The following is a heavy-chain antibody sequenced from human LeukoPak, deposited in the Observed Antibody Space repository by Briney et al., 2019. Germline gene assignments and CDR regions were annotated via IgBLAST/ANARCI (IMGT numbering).Heavy chain of an antibody. CDR2: IYPGDSDT. D-gene: IGHD1-26*01. Sequence: GESLKISCKGSGYRFSTYWIGWVRQMPGKGLEWMGIIYPGDSDTRYSPSFQGQVTISADKSISTAYLQWSSLKASDTAMYYCARQARFRHADVWGKGTTVTVSS. CDR1: GYRFSTYW. J-gene: IGHJ6*04. V-gene: IGHV5-51*01. CDR3: ARQARFRHADV.